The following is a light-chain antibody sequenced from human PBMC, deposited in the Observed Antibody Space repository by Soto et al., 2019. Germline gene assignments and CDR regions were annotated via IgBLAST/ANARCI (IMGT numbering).Light chain of an antibody. CDR1: SGDIGGYKY. CDR3: SSYTSSTTPYV. J-gene: IGLJ1*01. Sequence: QSALTQPASVSGSPGQSITISCTGTSGDIGGYKYVSWYQQHPGKAPKLMIYDVSNRLSGISNRFSGSKSGNTASLTISGLQAEDEADYYCSSYTSSTTPYVFGTGTKVTVL. V-gene: IGLV2-14*03. CDR2: DVS.